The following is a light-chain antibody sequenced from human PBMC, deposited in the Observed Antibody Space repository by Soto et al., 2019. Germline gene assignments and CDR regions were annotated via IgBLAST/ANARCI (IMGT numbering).Light chain of an antibody. CDR2: DAS. J-gene: IGKJ1*01. CDR3: QQRSNWPPT. CDR1: QSVSSY. V-gene: IGKV3-11*01. Sequence: EIVLTQSPVTLSLSPGERATLSCRASQSVSSYLAWYQQKPGQPPRLLIYDASNRATGISARFSGSGSGTDFTLTISSLEPEDFAVYYCQQRSNWPPTFGQGTKVEVK.